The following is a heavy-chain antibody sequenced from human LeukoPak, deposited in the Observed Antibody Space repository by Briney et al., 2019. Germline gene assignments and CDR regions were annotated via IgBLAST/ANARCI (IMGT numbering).Heavy chain of an antibody. CDR1: GFTFSTYW. CDR2: IKHDGSEK. V-gene: IGHV3-7*01. D-gene: IGHD6-19*01. J-gene: IGHJ4*02. CDR3: ARERGYSSGWYFDY. Sequence: GSLRLSCAASGFTFSTYWMSWVRQAPGKGLEWVANIKHDGSEKYYVDSVKGRFTISRDNSKNTLYLQMNSLRAEDTAVYYCARERGYSSGWYFDYWGQGTLVTVSS.